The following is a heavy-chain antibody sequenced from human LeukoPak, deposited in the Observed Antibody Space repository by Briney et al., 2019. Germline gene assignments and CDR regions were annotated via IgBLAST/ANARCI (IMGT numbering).Heavy chain of an antibody. CDR3: AKKEREYFDS. V-gene: IGHV3-30*02. Sequence: GGSLRLSCVASGFTFSNYGMLWVRQAPGKGLEWVAFIRYDGSNKYYTDSVKGRFTISRDDSKNTLYVQMNSLRSEDTAVYYCAKKEREYFDSWGQGTLVTVSS. J-gene: IGHJ4*02. CDR2: IRYDGSNK. CDR1: GFTFSNYG.